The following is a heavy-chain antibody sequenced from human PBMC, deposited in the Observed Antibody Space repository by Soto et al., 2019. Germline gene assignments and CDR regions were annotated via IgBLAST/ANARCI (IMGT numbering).Heavy chain of an antibody. V-gene: IGHV3-11*01. CDR1: GFTFRDYY. J-gene: IGHJ3*02. CDR3: SGYYSYAFDI. CDR2: ISSRGSTI. Sequence: QVQLVESGGGLVKPGGSLRLSCAASGFTFRDYYMSWIRQAPGKGLEWVSYISSRGSTIYYADSVNGGFTNSRDNAKNSLYLQMTSLRAEDTAVYYCSGYYSYAFDICGQGTMVTVSS. D-gene: IGHD3-22*01.